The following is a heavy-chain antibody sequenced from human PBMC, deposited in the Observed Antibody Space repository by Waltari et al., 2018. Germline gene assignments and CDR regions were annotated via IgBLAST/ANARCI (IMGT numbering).Heavy chain of an antibody. CDR1: GGTFSSYA. CDR3: ARDGLDGGYSGYDSVYYMDV. V-gene: IGHV1-69*10. Sequence: QVQLVQSGAEVKKPGSSVKVSCKASGGTFSSYAISWVRQAPGQGLEWMGGIIPILGIANYAQKFQGRVTITADKSTSTAYMELSSLRSEDTAVYYCARDGLDGGYSGYDSVYYMDVWGKGTTVTVSS. D-gene: IGHD5-12*01. J-gene: IGHJ6*03. CDR2: IIPILGIA.